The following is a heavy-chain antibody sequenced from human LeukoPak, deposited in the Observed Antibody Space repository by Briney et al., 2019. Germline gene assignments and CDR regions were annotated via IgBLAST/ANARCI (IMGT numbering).Heavy chain of an antibody. D-gene: IGHD5-18*01. CDR1: GFTFSSYE. CDR2: ISSSSSYI. J-gene: IGHJ3*02. V-gene: IGHV3-21*01. CDR3: AREHTAMVTLDAFDI. Sequence: PGGSLRLSCVASGFTFSSYEMNWVRQAPGKGLEWVSSISSSSSYIYYADSVKGRFTISRDNAKNSLYLQMNSLRAEDTAVYYCAREHTAMVTLDAFDIWGQGTMVTVSS.